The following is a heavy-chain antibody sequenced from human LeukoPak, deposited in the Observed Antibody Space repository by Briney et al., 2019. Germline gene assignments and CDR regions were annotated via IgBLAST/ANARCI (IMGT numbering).Heavy chain of an antibody. CDR3: ARNGYYYDSSGYSAVDY. Sequence: ASVKVSCKASGNTFTGYYMHWVRQAPGQGLEWMGRINPNSGGTNYAQKFQGRVTMTRDTSISTAYMELSRLRSDDTAVYYCARNGYYYDSSGYSAVDYWGQGTLVTVSS. V-gene: IGHV1-2*06. D-gene: IGHD3-22*01. CDR2: INPNSGGT. J-gene: IGHJ4*02. CDR1: GNTFTGYY.